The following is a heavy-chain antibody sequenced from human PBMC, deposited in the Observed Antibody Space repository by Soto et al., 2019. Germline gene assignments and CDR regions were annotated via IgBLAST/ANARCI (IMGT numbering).Heavy chain of an antibody. V-gene: IGHV3-66*01. CDR3: ARDRTISDYRSSGALGL. CDR2: IYSGGST. Sequence: DVQLVESGGGLVQPGGSLRLSCAASGFTVSSHYMSWVRQAPGKGLEWVSVIYSGGSTYYAKSVTGRFIISRDNSKSTVYLQMNSLRAADTAVYYCARDRTISDYRSSGALGLWGQGTLVSVSS. D-gene: IGHD6-6*01. CDR1: GFTVSSHY. J-gene: IGHJ4*02.